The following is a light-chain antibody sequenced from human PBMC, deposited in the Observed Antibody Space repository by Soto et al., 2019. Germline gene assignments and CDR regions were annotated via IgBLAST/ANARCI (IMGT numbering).Light chain of an antibody. CDR3: QQYGSSPLWT. CDR1: QSVSSSY. Sequence: EIVLTQSPGTLSLSPGERATLSCRASQSVSSSYLAWYQQKPGQAPRLLIYGASSRATVIPDRFSGSGSGTDFPLTISRLEPEDFAVYYCQQYGSSPLWTFGQGTKVEIK. V-gene: IGKV3-20*01. J-gene: IGKJ1*01. CDR2: GAS.